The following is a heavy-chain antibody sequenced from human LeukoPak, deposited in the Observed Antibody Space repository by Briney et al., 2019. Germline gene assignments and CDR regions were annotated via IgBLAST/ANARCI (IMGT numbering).Heavy chain of an antibody. CDR3: ARDLNYYGSGYFDY. V-gene: IGHV4-59*01. CDR2: IYYSGST. D-gene: IGHD3-10*01. Sequence: SETLSLTCTVSGGSISSYYWSWIRQPPGKGLEWIGYIYYSGSTNYNPSLKSRVTISVDTSKNQFSLKLSSVTAADTAVYYCARDLNYYGSGYFDYWGLGTLVTVSS. J-gene: IGHJ4*02. CDR1: GGSISSYY.